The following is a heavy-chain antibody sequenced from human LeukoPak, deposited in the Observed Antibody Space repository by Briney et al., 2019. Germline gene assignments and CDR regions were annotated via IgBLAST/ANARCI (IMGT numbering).Heavy chain of an antibody. V-gene: IGHV3-66*01. CDR2: IYSGGST. CDR3: ARVLRVVVIKGDAFDI. D-gene: IGHD3-22*01. CDR1: GFTVSSNY. Sequence: GGSLRLSCAASGFTVSSNYMSWVRQAPGKGLEWVSVIYSGGSTYYADSVKGRFTISRDNAKNSLYLQMNSLRAEDTAMYYCARVLRVVVIKGDAFDIWGQGTMVTVSS. J-gene: IGHJ3*02.